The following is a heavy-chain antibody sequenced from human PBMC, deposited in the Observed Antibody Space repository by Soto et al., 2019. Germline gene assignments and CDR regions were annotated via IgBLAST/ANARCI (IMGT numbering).Heavy chain of an antibody. CDR1: GGTFSSYA. J-gene: IGHJ4*02. V-gene: IGHV1-69*13. CDR2: IIPIFGTA. Sequence: SVKVSCKASGGTFSSYAISWVRQAPGQGLEWMGGIIPIFGTANYAQKFQGRVTITADESTSTAYMGLSSLRSEDTAVYYCAIGYSYGRFDYWGQGTLVTVSS. CDR3: AIGYSYGRFDY. D-gene: IGHD5-18*01.